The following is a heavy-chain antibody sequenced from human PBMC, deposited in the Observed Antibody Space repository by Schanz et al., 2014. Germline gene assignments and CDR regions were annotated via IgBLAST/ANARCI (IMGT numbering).Heavy chain of an antibody. D-gene: IGHD3-10*01. CDR2: MNESHSTI. CDR3: ARIGGSVFDY. CDR1: GFTFSSYA. V-gene: IGHV3-23*01. Sequence: EVQLLESGGGLVQPGGSLRLSCAASGFTFSSYAMSWVRQAPGKGLEWVSAMNESHSTIYYADSVRGRFTISRDNAENTLFLQMNSLRAEDTAVYYCARIGGSVFDYWAQGTLVIVSS. J-gene: IGHJ4*02.